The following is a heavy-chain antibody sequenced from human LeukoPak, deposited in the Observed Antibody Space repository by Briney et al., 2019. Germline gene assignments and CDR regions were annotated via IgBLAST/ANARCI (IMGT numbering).Heavy chain of an antibody. CDR2: ISGSGGST. CDR1: GFTFSSYA. D-gene: IGHD2-21*02. CDR3: AKVSYCGGDCYPAHNWFDP. J-gene: IGHJ5*02. V-gene: IGHV3-23*01. Sequence: GGSLRLSCAASGFTFSSYAMSWVRQAPGKGLEWVSAISGSGGSTYYADSVKGRFTISRDNSKNPLYLQMNSLRAEDTAVYYCAKVSYCGGDCYPAHNWFDPWGPGTLVTVSS.